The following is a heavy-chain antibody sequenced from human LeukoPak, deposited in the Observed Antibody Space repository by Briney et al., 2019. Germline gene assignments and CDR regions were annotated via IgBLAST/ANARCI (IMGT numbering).Heavy chain of an antibody. CDR3: ARLGDSSSRLYYFDY. V-gene: IGHV4-39*01. Sequence: PSETLSLTCTVSGGSISSSSHYWGWIRQPPGKGLEWIGSMYYSGSTYYNPSLKSRVTISVDTSKNQFSLRLSSVTAADTAVYYCARLGDSSSRLYYFDYWGQGTLVTVSS. J-gene: IGHJ4*02. CDR2: MYYSGST. D-gene: IGHD6-6*01. CDR1: GGSISSSSHY.